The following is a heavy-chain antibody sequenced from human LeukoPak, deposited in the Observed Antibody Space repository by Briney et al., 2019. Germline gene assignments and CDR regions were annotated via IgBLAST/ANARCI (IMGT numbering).Heavy chain of an antibody. D-gene: IGHD1-26*01. CDR3: ARSDTLGNWLDP. J-gene: IGHJ5*02. CDR1: GYSFTSYW. V-gene: IGHV5-51*01. Sequence: GGSLKISCNGSGYSFTSYWIGWVRQMPGEGLEGMGIIYPGDSETRYSPSFQGQVTISADKYISTAYLQWSSLKASDTAMYYCARSDTLGNWLDPWGQGTLVTVSS. CDR2: IYPGDSET.